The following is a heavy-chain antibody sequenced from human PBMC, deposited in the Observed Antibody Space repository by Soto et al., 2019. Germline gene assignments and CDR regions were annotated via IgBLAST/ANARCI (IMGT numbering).Heavy chain of an antibody. J-gene: IGHJ4*02. CDR2: IYYSGST. D-gene: IGHD1-26*01. Sequence: ASETLSLTCTVSGGSISSGGYYWSWIRQHPGKRLEWIGYIYYSGSTYYNPSLKSRVTISVDTSKNQFSLKLSSVTAAGTAVYYCARGMGATKMDYWGQGTLVTV. CDR3: ARGMGATKMDY. CDR1: GGSISSGGYY. V-gene: IGHV4-31*03.